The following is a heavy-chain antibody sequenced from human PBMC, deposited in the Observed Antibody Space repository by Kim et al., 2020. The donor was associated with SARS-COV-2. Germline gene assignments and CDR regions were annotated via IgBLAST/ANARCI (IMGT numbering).Heavy chain of an antibody. D-gene: IGHD6-13*01. J-gene: IGHJ4*02. CDR1: GYSFKIFW. CDR2: VYPDDSET. V-gene: IGHV5-51*01. Sequence: GESLKISCKASGYSFKIFWIGWVRQLPGKGLEWMGVVYPDDSETKYSPSFQGQVTISADKSITTAYLEWSRLKASDTATYFCARQTEYGSSIDFWGQGTPVTVSS. CDR3: ARQTEYGSSIDF.